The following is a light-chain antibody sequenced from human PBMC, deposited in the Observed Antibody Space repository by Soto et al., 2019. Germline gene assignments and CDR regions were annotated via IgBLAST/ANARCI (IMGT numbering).Light chain of an antibody. J-gene: IGKJ1*01. CDR2: GAS. V-gene: IGKV3-20*01. CDR1: PSVSGSN. Sequence: EIVLTQSPGTLSLSPGERATLSCRASPSVSGSNLAWYQQKPGQAPRLVIYGASSRATGIPDRFSGSGSGTDFTLTISRLEPEDFAVYYCKQYGSFGQGTKVDIK. CDR3: KQYGS.